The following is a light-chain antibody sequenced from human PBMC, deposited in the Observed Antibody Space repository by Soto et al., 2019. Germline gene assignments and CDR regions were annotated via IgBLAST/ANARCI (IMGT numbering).Light chain of an antibody. CDR1: QSISSW. CDR2: KAS. CDR3: QQYNSLWT. Sequence: DIQMTQSPSTLSASVGDRVTITCRASQSISSWLAWYQQKPGKAPKLLIYKASSLEIGVPTRFSGSGSGTASTPTISLLQADDVPTYYCQQYNSLWTFGQGTKVEVK. V-gene: IGKV1-5*03. J-gene: IGKJ1*01.